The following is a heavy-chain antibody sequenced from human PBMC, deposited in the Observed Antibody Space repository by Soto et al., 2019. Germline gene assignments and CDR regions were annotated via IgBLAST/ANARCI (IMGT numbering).Heavy chain of an antibody. Sequence: PGGSLRLSCAAAGFTFSGYAMSWVRQAPGKGLEWVSVISSRGGSTYYADSVKGRFTISRDNSKNTLYLQMNSLRAEDTAVYYCARDYLVVPHRVIDYWGQGTLVTVSS. CDR2: ISSRGGST. D-gene: IGHD2-2*01. J-gene: IGHJ4*02. CDR1: GFTFSGYA. CDR3: ARDYLVVPHRVIDY. V-gene: IGHV3-23*01.